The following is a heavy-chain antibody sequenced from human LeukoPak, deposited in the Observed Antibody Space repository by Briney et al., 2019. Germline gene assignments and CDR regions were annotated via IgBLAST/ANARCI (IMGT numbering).Heavy chain of an antibody. Sequence: GGSLRLSCAASGFTFSSYGMSWVRQAPGKGLEWVSAISGSGGSTYYADSVKGRFTISRDNSENTLYLQMNSLRAEDTAVYYCAKDLGLVGAICYFDYWGQGTLVTVSS. J-gene: IGHJ4*02. CDR1: GFTFSSYG. CDR2: ISGSGGST. CDR3: AKDLGLVGAICYFDY. D-gene: IGHD1-26*01. V-gene: IGHV3-23*01.